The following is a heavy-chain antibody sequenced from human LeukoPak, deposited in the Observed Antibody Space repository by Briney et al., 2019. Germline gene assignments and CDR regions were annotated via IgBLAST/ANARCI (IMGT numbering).Heavy chain of an antibody. D-gene: IGHD1-14*01. CDR3: ATSTSLGSRLTHFGY. CDR2: ISAYNGNT. J-gene: IGHJ4*02. V-gene: IGHV1-18*01. CDR1: GYTFTSYG. Sequence: ASVKVSCKASGYTFTSYGISWVRQAPGQGLEWMGWISAYNGNTNYAQKLQGRVTMTRNTSISTAYMELSSLRSEDTAVYYCATSTSLGSRLTHFGYWGQGTLVTVSS.